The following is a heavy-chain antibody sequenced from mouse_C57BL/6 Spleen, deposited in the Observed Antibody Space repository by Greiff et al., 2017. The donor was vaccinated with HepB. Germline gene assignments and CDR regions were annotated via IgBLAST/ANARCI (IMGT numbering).Heavy chain of an antibody. CDR3: ARSGDGYY. CDR2: INPSNGGT. V-gene: IGHV1-53*01. J-gene: IGHJ2*01. Sequence: QVHLQQPGTELVKPGASVKLSCKASGYTFPGSWLHWVRQRPGQGLGWMGNINPSNGGTNYNEKFKSKATLTVDKSSSTAYMQLSSLTSEDSAVYYCARSGDGYYWGQGTTLTVSS. CDR1: GYTFPGSW. D-gene: IGHD2-3*01.